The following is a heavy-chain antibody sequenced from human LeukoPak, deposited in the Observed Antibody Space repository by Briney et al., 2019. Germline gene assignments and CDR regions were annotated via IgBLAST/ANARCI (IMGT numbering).Heavy chain of an antibody. CDR2: INHSGST. D-gene: IGHD3-3*01. J-gene: IGHJ4*02. V-gene: IGHV4-34*01. CDR1: GGSFSGYY. Sequence: SETLSLTCAVYGGSFSGYYWSWIRQPPGKGLEWIGEINHSGSTNYNPSLKSRVTISVDTSKNQFSLKLSSVTAADTAVYYCALGPVYDFWSGPHFDYWGQGTLVTVSS. CDR3: ALGPVYDFWSGPHFDY.